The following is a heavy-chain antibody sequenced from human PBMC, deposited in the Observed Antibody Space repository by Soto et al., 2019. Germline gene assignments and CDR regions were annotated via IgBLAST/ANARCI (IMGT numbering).Heavy chain of an antibody. CDR2: IYYTGST. CDR1: GGSISTYY. J-gene: IGHJ6*03. V-gene: IGHV4-59*08. CDR3: ARHAPSFRFRFTDYYYYYMDV. D-gene: IGHD3-3*01. Sequence: QVQLQESGPGLVKPSETLSLTCTVSGGSISTYYWSWIRQPPEKGLEWIGYIYYTGSTNYNPSLKSRVTTAVDTSENQFSLRLTSVTAADTAVYYCARHAPSFRFRFTDYYYYYMDVWGKGTTVTVSS.